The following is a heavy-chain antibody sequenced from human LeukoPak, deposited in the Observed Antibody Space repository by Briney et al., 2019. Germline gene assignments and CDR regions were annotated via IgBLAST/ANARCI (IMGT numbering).Heavy chain of an antibody. CDR1: GFTFSNYA. J-gene: IGHJ1*01. CDR3: AKDERGDGYNAI. V-gene: IGHV3-23*01. D-gene: IGHD5-24*01. CDR2: IYGSGQMT. Sequence: PGGSLRLSCEASGFTFSNYAMTWVRQAPGKGLEWVAIIYGSGQMTDYAASVKGRFIISRDTSKNTLYLQMYSLRAEDAAVYYCAKDERGDGYNAIWGQGTRVTVSS.